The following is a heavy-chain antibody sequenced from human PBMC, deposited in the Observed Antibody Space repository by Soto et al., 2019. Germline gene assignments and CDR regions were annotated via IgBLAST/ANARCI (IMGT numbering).Heavy chain of an antibody. CDR2: IYPGDSDT. D-gene: IGHD2-2*01. V-gene: IGHV5-51*01. CDR3: ARPSFRYCSSTSCYRPPYYYYGMDV. J-gene: IGHJ6*02. Sequence: GESLKISCKGSGYSFTSDWIGWVRQMPGKGLEWMGIIYPGDSDTRYSPSFQCQVTISADQSISTAYLQWSSLKASDTAMYYCARPSFRYCSSTSCYRPPYYYYGMDVWGQGTTVNVSS. CDR1: GYSFTSDW.